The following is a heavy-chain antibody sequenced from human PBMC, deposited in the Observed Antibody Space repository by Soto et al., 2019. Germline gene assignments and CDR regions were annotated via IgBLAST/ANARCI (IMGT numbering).Heavy chain of an antibody. CDR1: GFTFSNSW. Sequence: EVQVVESGGGLVQPGGSLRLSCAASGFTFSNSWMSWVRQAPGKGLEWVANIKEDGSRKYYVDSVKGGFTISRDNAKNSLYLQMNSLRVEDTAVYYCARGGYSSFANWGQGTLVTVSS. CDR3: ARGGYSSFAN. V-gene: IGHV3-7*01. CDR2: IKEDGSRK. J-gene: IGHJ4*02. D-gene: IGHD5-18*01.